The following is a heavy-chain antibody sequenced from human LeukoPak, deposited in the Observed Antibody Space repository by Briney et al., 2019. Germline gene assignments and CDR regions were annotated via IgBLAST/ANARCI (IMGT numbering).Heavy chain of an antibody. CDR3: ARVQQWLGPKDV. D-gene: IGHD6-19*01. CDR2: IYSGGST. CDR1: GFTVSSNY. V-gene: IGHV3-66*02. Sequence: GGSLRLSCAASGFTVSSNYMTWVRQAPGKGLEWVSIIYSGGSTYYADSVNGRFTISRDNSKNTLYLQMNSLRVEDTAVYYCARVQQWLGPKDVWAKGPRSPSP. J-gene: IGHJ6*02.